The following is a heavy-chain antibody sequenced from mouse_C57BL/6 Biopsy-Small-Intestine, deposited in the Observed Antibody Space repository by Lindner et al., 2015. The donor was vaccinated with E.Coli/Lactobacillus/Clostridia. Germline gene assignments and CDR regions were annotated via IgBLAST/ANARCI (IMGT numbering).Heavy chain of an antibody. CDR3: ARAGVFDS. Sequence: VQLQESGAELMKPGASVKLSCKATGYLFTGYWIEWIKQRPGHGLEWIGEILPGSGSNKYSEKFKGEAALSVDTSSSTAYMQLSSLTSEDSAVYFCARAGVFDSWGQGTTLTVSS. CDR2: ILPGSGSN. CDR1: GYLFTGYW. V-gene: IGHV1-9*01. J-gene: IGHJ2*01.